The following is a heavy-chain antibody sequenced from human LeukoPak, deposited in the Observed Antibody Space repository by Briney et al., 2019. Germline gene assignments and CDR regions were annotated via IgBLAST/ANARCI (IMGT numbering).Heavy chain of an antibody. Sequence: GESLKISCEASGYSFTTYWIAWVRQMPGKGLEWMGIIYPGDSDTRYSPSFQGQVTISADKSISTAYLQWSGLKASDTAMYYCARRYCSGGSCSGDYWGQGTLVTVSS. J-gene: IGHJ4*02. CDR2: IYPGDSDT. CDR3: ARRYCSGGSCSGDY. CDR1: GYSFTTYW. V-gene: IGHV5-51*01. D-gene: IGHD2-15*01.